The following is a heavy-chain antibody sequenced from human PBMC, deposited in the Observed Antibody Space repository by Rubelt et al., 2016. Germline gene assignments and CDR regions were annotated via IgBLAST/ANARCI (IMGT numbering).Heavy chain of an antibody. V-gene: IGHV4-34*01. CDR2: IYYIGST. CDR1: GGSFSGYS. Sequence: QVQLQQWGAGLLKPSETLSLTCAVYGGSFSGYSWTWFRQPPGKGLEWIGSIYYIGSTNYNPSLKSRVTISVDTSKNKFSLRLGFGTAADTAGYYCAIHKDTIFTSPFAHWGQGTLVTVSS. CDR3: AIHKDTIFTSPFAH. J-gene: IGHJ4*02. D-gene: IGHD2-15*01.